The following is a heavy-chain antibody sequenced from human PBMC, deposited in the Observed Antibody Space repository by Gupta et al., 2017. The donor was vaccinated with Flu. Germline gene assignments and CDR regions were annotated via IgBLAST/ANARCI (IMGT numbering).Heavy chain of an antibody. CDR1: GYTFTSYD. J-gene: IGHJ4*02. V-gene: IGHV1-8*01. CDR2: MNTKSGNT. D-gene: IGHD1-26*01. CDR3: ARGIVGAIFDY. Sequence: QVQLVQSGAEVKKPGASVKVSCKASGYTFTSYDINWVRQATGHGREWMGWMNTKSGNTGEAQKVQGRVTMTRNTAIRTTEMELRRLRAEDTAVDYDARGIVGAIFDYGCQGTMVTVYS.